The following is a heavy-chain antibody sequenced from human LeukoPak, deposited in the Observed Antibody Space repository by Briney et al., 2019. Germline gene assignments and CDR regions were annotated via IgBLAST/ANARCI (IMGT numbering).Heavy chain of an antibody. CDR2: VSPDGYD. J-gene: IGHJ1*01. V-gene: IGHV4-34*01. CDR1: GVSLTDYY. D-gene: IGHD2-8*01. Sequence: PSETLSLTCAVSGVSLTDYYWSWIRQSPGKGLEWIGEVSPDGYDKYNPSLKSRVSISVDRSENQLSLRMSSVTAADTAIYYCARIRCGSGPEICYKHWAQDRGLTVSS. CDR3: ARIRCGSGPEICYKH.